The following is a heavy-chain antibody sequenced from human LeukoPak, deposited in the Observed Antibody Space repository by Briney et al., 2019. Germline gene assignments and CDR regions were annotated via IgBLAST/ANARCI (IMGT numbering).Heavy chain of an antibody. V-gene: IGHV3-15*04. D-gene: IGHD3-22*01. CDR2: IASKTDGGTT. CDR3: ARQVTNYYYSNGLDY. J-gene: IGHJ4*02. CDR1: GLTVTNAW. Sequence: PGGSLRLSCAASGLTVTNAWMNWVRQAPGKGLEWVGRIASKTDGGTTDYAAPVKGRFTISRDDSKNTLFLQMNSLRGDDTAVYYCARQVTNYYYSNGLDYWGQGTLLTVSS.